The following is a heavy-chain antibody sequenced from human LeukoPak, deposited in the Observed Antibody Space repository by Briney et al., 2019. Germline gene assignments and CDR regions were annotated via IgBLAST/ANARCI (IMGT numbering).Heavy chain of an antibody. CDR2: ISSSSSTI. Sequence: PGGSLRLSCAASGFTFSSYSMNWVRQAPGKGLGWISYISSSSSTIYYADSVKGRFTISRDNAKNSLYLQMNSLRAEDTAVYYCARISKAAAGSHGYYMDVWGKGTTVTVSS. D-gene: IGHD6-13*01. J-gene: IGHJ6*03. V-gene: IGHV3-48*01. CDR3: ARISKAAAGSHGYYMDV. CDR1: GFTFSSYS.